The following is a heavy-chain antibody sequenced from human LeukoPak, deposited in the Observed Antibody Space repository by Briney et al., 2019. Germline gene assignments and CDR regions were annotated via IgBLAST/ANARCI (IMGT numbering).Heavy chain of an antibody. CDR3: ARGSTYYESCGQVPFDY. D-gene: IGHD3-22*01. J-gene: IGHJ4*02. CDR2: ISGSGGST. CDR1: GFTFSNYA. V-gene: IGHV3-23*01. Sequence: PGGSLRLSCAASGFTFSNYAMSWVRQAPGKGLEWVSAISGSGGSTYYADSVKGRFTISRDNSKNTLYLQMNSLRAEDTAVYYCARGSTYYESCGQVPFDYWGQGTLVTVSS.